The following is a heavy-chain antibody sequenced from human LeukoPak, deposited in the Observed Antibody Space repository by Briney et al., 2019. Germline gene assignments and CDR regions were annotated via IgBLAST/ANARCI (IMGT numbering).Heavy chain of an antibody. CDR2: ISWDSSTI. V-gene: IGHV3-48*04. CDR1: GFTFGPYA. CDR3: ARDADGNTDH. J-gene: IGHJ4*02. Sequence: TGGSLRLSCAASGFTFGPYAMNWVRLAPGKGLQWVAYISWDSSTIHYSDSVRGRSTISRDNAKNSLYLQMNSLRVEDTAVYYCARDADGNTDHWGQGTLVTVSS.